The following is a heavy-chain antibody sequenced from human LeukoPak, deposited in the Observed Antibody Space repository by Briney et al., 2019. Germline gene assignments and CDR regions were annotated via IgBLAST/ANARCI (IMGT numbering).Heavy chain of an antibody. CDR2: ISSSGSTI. D-gene: IGHD4-23*01. J-gene: IGHJ4*02. CDR3: ATNSEDY. CDR1: GFTFSNFQ. Sequence: GGSLRLSCAASGFTFSNFQMNWVRQAPGKGLEWVSYISSSGSTIYYADSVRGRFTISRDNAKNSLYLQMNSLRVEDTAVYYCATNSEDYWGQGTLVTVSA. V-gene: IGHV3-48*03.